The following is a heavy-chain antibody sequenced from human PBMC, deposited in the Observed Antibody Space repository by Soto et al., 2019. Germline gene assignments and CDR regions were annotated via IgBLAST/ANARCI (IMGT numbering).Heavy chain of an antibody. CDR2: IYFSGST. CDR3: AREGPDTVTTWANYYYYGMDV. D-gene: IGHD4-4*01. J-gene: IGHJ6*02. CDR1: GDSISTTSYL. Sequence: PSETLSLTCTVSGDSISTTSYLWAWIRQTPGKGLEWIGSIYFSGSTYYKPSLESRATMSVGTSNNQVFLHLSSVTAADTAGYYCAREGPDTVTTWANYYYYGMDVWGQGTTVTVSS. V-gene: IGHV4-39*02.